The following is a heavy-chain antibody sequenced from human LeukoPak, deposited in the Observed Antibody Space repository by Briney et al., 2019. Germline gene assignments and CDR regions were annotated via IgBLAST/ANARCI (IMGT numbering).Heavy chain of an antibody. D-gene: IGHD3-10*01. CDR2: INHSGST. CDR3: ARPGGSGSLHAFDI. V-gene: IGHV4-34*01. CDR1: GGSFSGYY. J-gene: IGHJ3*02. Sequence: SETLSLTCAVYGGSFSGYYWSWIRQPPGKGLEWIGEINHSGSTNYNPSLKSRVTISVDTSKNQFSLKLSSVTAADTAVYYCARPGGSGSLHAFDIWGQGTMVTVSS.